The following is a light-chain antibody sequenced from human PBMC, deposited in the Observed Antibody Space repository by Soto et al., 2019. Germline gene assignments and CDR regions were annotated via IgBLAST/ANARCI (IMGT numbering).Light chain of an antibody. CDR1: QSISHF. CDR3: QPSYTPPHS. CDR2: TAS. Sequence: DRQMTQSAPSLYASVGDKVTINCRPIQSISHFLMWYKQKPCKAPKLLIYTASSLQIGVPYRFSGSGSWTHFTLTVSSPQPADSATSFCQPSYTPPHSLGQGTKREIK. V-gene: IGKV1-39*01. J-gene: IGKJ2*01.